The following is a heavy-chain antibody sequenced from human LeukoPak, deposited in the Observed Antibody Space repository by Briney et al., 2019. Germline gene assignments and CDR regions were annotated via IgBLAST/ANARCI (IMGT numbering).Heavy chain of an antibody. CDR1: GGTFSSYA. D-gene: IGHD3-22*01. CDR3: ARDVRYYDSSGYYLHWFDP. Sequence: SVTVSCKASGGTFSSYAISWVRQAPGQGLEWMGGIIPIFGTANYAQKFQGRVTITADESTSTAYMELSSLRSEDTAMYYCARDVRYYDSSGYYLHWFDPWGQGTLVTVSS. V-gene: IGHV1-69*13. CDR2: IIPIFGTA. J-gene: IGHJ5*02.